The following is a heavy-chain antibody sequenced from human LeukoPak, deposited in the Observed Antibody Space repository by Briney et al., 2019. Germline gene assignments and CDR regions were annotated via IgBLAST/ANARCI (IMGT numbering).Heavy chain of an antibody. D-gene: IGHD6-13*01. CDR1: GFTFSNYW. Sequence: GGSLRLSCVASGFTFSNYWMTWVRQAPGKGLEWVANIKQDGSEKHYVDSVKGRFTISRDNAKNSLFLQMNSLRAEDTAVLYCARGTSTWYLTYWGQGTLVTVSS. CDR3: ARGTSTWYLTY. CDR2: IKQDGSEK. V-gene: IGHV3-7*04. J-gene: IGHJ4*02.